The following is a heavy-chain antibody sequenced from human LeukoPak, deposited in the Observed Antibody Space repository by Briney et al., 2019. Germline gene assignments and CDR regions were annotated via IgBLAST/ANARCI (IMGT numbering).Heavy chain of an antibody. V-gene: IGHV4-59*08. D-gene: IGHD6-19*01. Sequence: SETLSLTCTVSGGSISSYYWSWIRQPPGKGLEWIGHIYYSGSTDYDPSLKSRVTISVDTSKNQFSLELSSVTAADTAVYYCARHSSGWYLDYWGQGTLVTVSS. J-gene: IGHJ4*02. CDR1: GGSISSYY. CDR2: IYYSGST. CDR3: ARHSSGWYLDY.